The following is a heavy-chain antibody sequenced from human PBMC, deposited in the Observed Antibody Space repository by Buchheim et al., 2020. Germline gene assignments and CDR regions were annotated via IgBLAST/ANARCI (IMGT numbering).Heavy chain of an antibody. J-gene: IGHJ4*02. Sequence: QVQLVESGGGVVQPGRSLRLSCAASGFTFSSYAMHWVRQAPGKGLEWVAVISYDGSNKYYADSVKGRLTISRDNSKNTLYLQMNSLRAEDTAVYYCARAGSRSMEAVAGHWGQGTL. CDR3: ARAGSRSMEAVAGH. CDR2: ISYDGSNK. D-gene: IGHD6-19*01. CDR1: GFTFSSYA. V-gene: IGHV3-30*04.